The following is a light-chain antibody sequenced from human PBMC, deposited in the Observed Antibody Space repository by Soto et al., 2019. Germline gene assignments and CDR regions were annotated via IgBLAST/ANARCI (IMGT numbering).Light chain of an antibody. CDR3: SSYTSSSTLHWV. J-gene: IGLJ3*02. Sequence: SVLTQPASVSGSPGQSITISCTGTSSDVGGYNYVSWYQQHPGKAPKLMIYEVSNRPSGVSNRFSGSKSGNTASLTISGLQAEDEADYYCSSYTSSSTLHWVFGGGTKLTVL. CDR2: EVS. CDR1: SSDVGGYNY. V-gene: IGLV2-14*01.